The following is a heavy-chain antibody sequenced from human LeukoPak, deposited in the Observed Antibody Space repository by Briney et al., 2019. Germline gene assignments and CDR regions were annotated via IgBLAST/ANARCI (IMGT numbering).Heavy chain of an antibody. J-gene: IGHJ6*03. V-gene: IGHV1-69*13. Sequence: GASVKLSRSAAGATFSSYAISWGRLPPGQGLEWMGGIIPIFGTANYAQKFQGRVTITADASTSTAYMELSSLRSEDTAVYYCARRADGVVVVPAASEYYYYYMDVWGKGTTVTVSS. CDR2: IIPIFGTA. CDR3: ARRADGVVVVPAASEYYYYYMDV. D-gene: IGHD2-2*01. CDR1: GATFSSYA.